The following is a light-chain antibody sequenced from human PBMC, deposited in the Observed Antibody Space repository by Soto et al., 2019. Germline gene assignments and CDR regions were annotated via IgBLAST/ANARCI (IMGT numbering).Light chain of an antibody. CDR2: DVS. CDR3: SSYTSSSTLFDV. J-gene: IGLJ1*01. V-gene: IGLV2-14*01. Sequence: QSALTQPASVSGSPGQSITISCTGTSSDVGGYNYVSWYQQHPGKAPKLMIYDVSNRPSEVSNRFSGSNSGNTASLTISGLQAEDEADYYCSSYTSSSTLFDVFGTGTKLTVL. CDR1: SSDVGGYNY.